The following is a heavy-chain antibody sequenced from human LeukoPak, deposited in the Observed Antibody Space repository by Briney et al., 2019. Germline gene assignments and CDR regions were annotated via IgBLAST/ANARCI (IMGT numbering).Heavy chain of an antibody. CDR2: IYHSGST. CDR3: ARSYCSSTSCQDPFGP. D-gene: IGHD2-2*01. V-gene: IGHV4-30-2*01. CDR1: GGSISSGGYS. J-gene: IGHJ5*02. Sequence: SETLSLTCAVSGGSISSGGYSWSWIRQPPGKGLEWIGYIYHSGSTYYNPSLKSRVTISVDRSKNQFSLKLSSVTAADTAVYYCARSYCSSTSCQDPFGPWGQGTLVTVSS.